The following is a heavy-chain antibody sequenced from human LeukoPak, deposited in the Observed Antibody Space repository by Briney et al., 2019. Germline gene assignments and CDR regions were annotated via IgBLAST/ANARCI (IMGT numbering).Heavy chain of an antibody. Sequence: QSGGSLRLSCAASGFTFSSYGMSWVRQAPGKGLEWVSAISGSGGSTYYADSVKGRFTISRDNSKNALYLQMNSLRAEDTAVYYCAKSPGGDIYCGGDCYPFRAFDIWGQGTMVTVSS. CDR1: GFTFSSYG. V-gene: IGHV3-23*01. D-gene: IGHD2-21*02. CDR2: ISGSGGST. CDR3: AKSPGGDIYCGGDCYPFRAFDI. J-gene: IGHJ3*02.